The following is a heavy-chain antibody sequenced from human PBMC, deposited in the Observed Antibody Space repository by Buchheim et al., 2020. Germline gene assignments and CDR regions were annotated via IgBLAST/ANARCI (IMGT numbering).Heavy chain of an antibody. CDR1: GFTFSSYA. J-gene: IGHJ6*02. CDR2: ISGSGGST. V-gene: IGHV3-23*01. Sequence: EVQLLESGGGLVQPGGSLRLSCAASGFTFSSYAMSWVRQAPGKGLEWVSAISGSGGSTYYADSVKGRFTISRDNSKNTLYLQMNRLRAEDTAVYYCATTARRYSGYEYYYYYGMDVWGQGTT. D-gene: IGHD5-12*01. CDR3: ATTARRYSGYEYYYYYGMDV.